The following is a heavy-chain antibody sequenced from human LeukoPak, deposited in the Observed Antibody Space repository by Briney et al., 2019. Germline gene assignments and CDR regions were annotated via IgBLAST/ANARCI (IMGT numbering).Heavy chain of an antibody. CDR3: AKGTHIGRWRGQGFDP. D-gene: IGHD1-26*01. CDR2: IRYDGSNK. Sequence: GGSLRLSCAASGFTFSSYGMHWVRQAPGKGLEWVAFIRYDGSNKYYADSVKGRFTISRDNSKNTLYLQMNSLRAEGTAVYYCAKGTHIGRWRGQGFDPWGQGTLVTVSS. CDR1: GFTFSSYG. J-gene: IGHJ5*02. V-gene: IGHV3-30*02.